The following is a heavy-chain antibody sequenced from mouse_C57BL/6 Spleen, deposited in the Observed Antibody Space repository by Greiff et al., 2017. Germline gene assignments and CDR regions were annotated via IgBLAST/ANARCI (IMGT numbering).Heavy chain of an antibody. CDR3: ARGDGNYPYYFDY. CDR1: GYTFTSYW. J-gene: IGHJ2*01. V-gene: IGHV1-52*01. CDR2: IDPSDSET. Sequence: QVQLQQPGAELVRPGSSVKLSCKASGYTFTSYWMHWVKQRPIQGLEWIGNIDPSDSETHYNQKFKDKATLTVDKSSSTAYMQLSSLTSEDSAVYYCARGDGNYPYYFDYWGQGTTLTVSS. D-gene: IGHD2-1*01.